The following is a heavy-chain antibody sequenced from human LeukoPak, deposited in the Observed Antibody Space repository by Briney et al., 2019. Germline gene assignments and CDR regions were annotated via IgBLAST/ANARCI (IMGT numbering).Heavy chain of an antibody. CDR3: AREVLLWFGDPPHCFDP. D-gene: IGHD3-10*01. CDR2: IYTSGST. J-gene: IGHJ5*02. Sequence: SETLSLTCTVSGGSISSYYWSWIRQPAGKGLEWIGRIYTSGSTNYNPSLKIRLTISVDTSKNQFSLKLSSVTAADTAVYYCAREVLLWFGDPPHCFDPWGQGTLVTVFS. V-gene: IGHV4-4*07. CDR1: GGSISSYY.